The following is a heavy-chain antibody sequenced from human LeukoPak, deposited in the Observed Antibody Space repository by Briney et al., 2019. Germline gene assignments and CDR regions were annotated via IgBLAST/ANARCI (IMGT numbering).Heavy chain of an antibody. D-gene: IGHD5-12*01. Sequence: ASVKVSCKASGGTFSSYAISWVRQAPGKGLEWKGRIIPIFGTANYAQKFQGRVTITTDESTSTAYMELSSLRSEDTAVYYCAILVATIHYYYMDVWGKGTTVTVSS. J-gene: IGHJ6*03. CDR1: GGTFSSYA. CDR3: AILVATIHYYYMDV. V-gene: IGHV1-69*05. CDR2: IIPIFGTA.